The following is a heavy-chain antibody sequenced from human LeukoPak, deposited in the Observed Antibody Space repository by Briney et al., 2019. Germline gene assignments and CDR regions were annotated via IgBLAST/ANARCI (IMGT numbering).Heavy chain of an antibody. D-gene: IGHD3-22*01. J-gene: IGHJ4*02. CDR2: ISYDGSNK. Sequence: PGGSLRLSCAASGFTFSSYGMHWVRQAPGKGLEWVAVISYDGSNKYYADSVKGRFTISRDNSKNTLYLQMNSLRAEDTAVYYCANGGSSGYPEFDYWGQGTLVTVSS. V-gene: IGHV3-30*18. CDR3: ANGGSSGYPEFDY. CDR1: GFTFSSYG.